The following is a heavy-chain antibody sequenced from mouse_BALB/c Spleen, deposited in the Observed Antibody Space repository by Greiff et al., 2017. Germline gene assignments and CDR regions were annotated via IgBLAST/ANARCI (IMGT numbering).Heavy chain of an antibody. J-gene: IGHJ4*01. Sequence: QVQLQQSGPGLVQPSQSLSITCTVSGFSLTSYGVHWVRQSPGKGLEWLGVIWSGGSTDYNAAFISRLSISKDNSKSQVFFKMNRLQANDTAIYYCARKGIYYGNYNYAMDYWGQGTSVTVSS. CDR1: GFSLTSYG. D-gene: IGHD2-1*01. CDR3: ARKGIYYGNYNYAMDY. V-gene: IGHV2-2*02. CDR2: IWSGGST.